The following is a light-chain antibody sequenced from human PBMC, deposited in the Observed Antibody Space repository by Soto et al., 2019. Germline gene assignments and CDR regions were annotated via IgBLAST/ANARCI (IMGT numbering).Light chain of an antibody. J-gene: IGKJ4*01. V-gene: IGKV3-20*01. Sequence: EIVLTQSPGTLSLSPGERDTLSCRASQSVSSSYLAWYQQKPGQAPRLLIYGASRRATGIPDRFSGSGSGTDFTLTISRLEPEDFAVYYCQQYGSSPPITFGGGTKVEIK. CDR2: GAS. CDR3: QQYGSSPPIT. CDR1: QSVSSSY.